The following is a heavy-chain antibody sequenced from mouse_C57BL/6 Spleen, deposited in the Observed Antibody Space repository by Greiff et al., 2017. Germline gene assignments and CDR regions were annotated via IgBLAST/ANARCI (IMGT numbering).Heavy chain of an antibody. CDR1: GYTFTDHT. CDR2: IYPRDGST. D-gene: IGHD1-1*01. CDR3: ARPSYCGSSYSAMGY. V-gene: IGHV1-78*01. J-gene: IGHJ4*01. Sequence: QVQLQQSDAELVKPGASVKISCKVSGYTFTDHTIHWMKQRPEQGLEWIGYIYPRDGSTKYNEKFKGKATLTADKSSSTAYMQLNSLTSEDSAVYFCARPSYCGSSYSAMGYWGQGTSVTVSS.